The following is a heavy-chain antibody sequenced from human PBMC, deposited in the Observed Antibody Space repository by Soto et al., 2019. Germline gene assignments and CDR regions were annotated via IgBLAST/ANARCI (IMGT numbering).Heavy chain of an antibody. CDR1: GGSISTSRYY. D-gene: IGHD3-10*01. J-gene: IGHJ2*01. Sequence: QLQLQESGPGLVKPSETLSLTCTVSGGSISTSRYYWGLIRQPPGKGLEWIGSIFYSGTTYYNPSLNSRVTIAGDTSKNQFSLNPTSVTAADTAVYYCARHVGSGCWYFDLWGRGTLVTVSS. CDR2: IFYSGTT. CDR3: ARHVGSGCWYFDL. V-gene: IGHV4-39*01.